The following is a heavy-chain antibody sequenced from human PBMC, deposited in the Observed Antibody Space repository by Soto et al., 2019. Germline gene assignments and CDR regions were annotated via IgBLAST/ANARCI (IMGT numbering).Heavy chain of an antibody. D-gene: IGHD3-10*01. CDR2: INAGNGNT. J-gene: IGHJ6*02. CDR3: ASYGSGYTDYYYYGMDV. V-gene: IGHV1-3*01. CDR1: GYTFTSYA. Sequence: QVQLVQSGAEVKKPGASVRVSCKASGYTFTSYAMHWVRQAPGQRLEWMGWINAGNGNTKYSQKFQGRVTITRDTSXSXXYMELSSLRSEDTAVYYCASYGSGYTDYYYYGMDVWGQGTTVTVSS.